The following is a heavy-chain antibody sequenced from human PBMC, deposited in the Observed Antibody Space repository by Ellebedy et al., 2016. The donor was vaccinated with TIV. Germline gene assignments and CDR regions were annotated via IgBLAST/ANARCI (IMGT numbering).Heavy chain of an antibody. V-gene: IGHV3-7*01. CDR3: ATDGAYGDYSLGNYGMDV. Sequence: GESLKISCAASGFSFRSYWMSWVRQAPGKGLEWVANINQLESERHYVDAVRGRFTISRDNARNSLYLQMSSLRVEDTSVYYCATDGAYGDYSLGNYGMDVWGQGTTVTVS. J-gene: IGHJ6*02. D-gene: IGHD4-17*01. CDR1: GFSFRSYW. CDR2: INQLESER.